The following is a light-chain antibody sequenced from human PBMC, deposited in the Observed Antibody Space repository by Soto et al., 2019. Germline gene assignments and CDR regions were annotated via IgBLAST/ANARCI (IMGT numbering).Light chain of an antibody. Sequence: QSALTQPASVSGSPGQSITISCTGTSSDVGTYNYVSWYQQHPGKAPKLMIYDVSNRPSGVSDRFSGSKSGNTASLTISGLHAEDEADYYCSSYTSSSTSVVFGGGTQLTVL. CDR1: SSDVGTYNY. V-gene: IGLV2-14*01. CDR2: DVS. CDR3: SSYTSSSTSVV. J-gene: IGLJ2*01.